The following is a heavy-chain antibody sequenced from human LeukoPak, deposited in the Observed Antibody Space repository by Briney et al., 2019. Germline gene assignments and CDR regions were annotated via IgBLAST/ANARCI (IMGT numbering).Heavy chain of an antibody. CDR2: IYHSGST. CDR3: ARDLGEYYDSSGYGGSWFDP. D-gene: IGHD3-22*01. Sequence: TSETLSLTCAVSGGSISSSNWWSWVRQPPGKGLEWIGEIYHSGSTYYNPSLKSRVTISVDRSKNQFSLKLSSVTAADTAVYYCARDLGEYYDSSGYGGSWFDPWGQGTLVTVSS. V-gene: IGHV4-4*02. J-gene: IGHJ5*02. CDR1: GGSISSSNW.